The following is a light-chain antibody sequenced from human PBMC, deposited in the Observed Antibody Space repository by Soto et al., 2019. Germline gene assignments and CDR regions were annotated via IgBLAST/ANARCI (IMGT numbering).Light chain of an antibody. CDR2: GAS. CDR1: QSVSSN. V-gene: IGKV3-15*01. J-gene: IGKJ2*01. CDR3: QQYNKWPPYT. Sequence: EIVMTQSPANLSVSPGERATLSCRASQSVSSNLAWYQQKPGQGPTLLIYGASTRATSIPARFSGSGSGTDFTLTINSLQSEDFAVYYCQQYNKWPPYTFGQGTKMEIK.